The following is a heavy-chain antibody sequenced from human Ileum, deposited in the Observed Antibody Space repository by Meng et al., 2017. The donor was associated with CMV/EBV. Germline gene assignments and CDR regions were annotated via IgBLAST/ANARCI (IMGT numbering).Heavy chain of an antibody. V-gene: IGHV1-18*01. CDR2: ISPYNGDT. Sequence: QVQLVQSGAEVKNPGASVKVSCKASGYTFTHYGITWVRQAPGQGLEYMGWISPYNGDTNYAQKMQARVTLTTDTSTTTAYMELTSLTSDDTAVYYCTRQVVLTSQTRDYWGQGTLVTVSS. CDR1: GYTFTHYG. CDR3: TRQVVLTSQTRDY. D-gene: IGHD4/OR15-4a*01. J-gene: IGHJ4*02.